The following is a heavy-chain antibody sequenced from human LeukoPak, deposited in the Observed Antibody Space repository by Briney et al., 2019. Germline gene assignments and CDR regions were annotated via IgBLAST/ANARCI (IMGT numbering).Heavy chain of an antibody. J-gene: IGHJ4*02. D-gene: IGHD3-22*01. CDR2: ISAYNGNT. Sequence: ASVKVCCKASGYTFTRYGISWVRQAPGQGLEWMGWISAYNGNTNYAQKLQGRVTMTTDTSTSTAYMELRSLRSDDTAVYYCARSRYYYDSSGYPMTYFDYWGQGTLVTVSS. CDR3: ARSRYYYDSSGYPMTYFDY. V-gene: IGHV1-18*01. CDR1: GYTFTRYG.